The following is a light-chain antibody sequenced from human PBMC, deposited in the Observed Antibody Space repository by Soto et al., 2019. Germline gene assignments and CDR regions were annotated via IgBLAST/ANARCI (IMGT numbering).Light chain of an antibody. CDR3: TSYTTSNTWV. Sequence: QSVLTQPASVSGSPGQSITISCTGTSSDVGGFDFVSWYQQHPGKAPQLMIYDVTNRPSGVSTRFSGSKSGNTASLTISGLQAEDEADYYCTSYTTSNTWVFGGGTKVTVL. J-gene: IGLJ3*02. CDR2: DVT. V-gene: IGLV2-14*01. CDR1: SSDVGGFDF.